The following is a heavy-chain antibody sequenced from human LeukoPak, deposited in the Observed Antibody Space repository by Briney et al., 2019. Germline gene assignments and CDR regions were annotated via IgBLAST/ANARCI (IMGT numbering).Heavy chain of an antibody. CDR1: GGTFSSYA. D-gene: IGHD3-22*01. J-gene: IGHJ6*02. V-gene: IGHV1-69*13. CDR2: VIPIFGTA. Sequence: ASVKVSCKASGGTFSSYAISWVGKGPGQGLWWVGGVIPIFGTANYAQKFQGRVTITADESTSTAYMELSSLRSEDTAVYYCARVRSIGSGYDYYYYGMDVWGQGTTVTVSS. CDR3: ARVRSIGSGYDYYYYGMDV.